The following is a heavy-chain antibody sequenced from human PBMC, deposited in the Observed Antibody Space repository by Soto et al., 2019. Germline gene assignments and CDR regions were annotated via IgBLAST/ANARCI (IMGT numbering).Heavy chain of an antibody. V-gene: IGHV3-13*01. Sequence: EVQLVECGGALVPPGGSLRLSCAASGFTFSYYDMHWVRQAEGKGLEWVAAIGTSDDTYYADSVQGRFSISREDAKDSLYLQMSSLRAEDTAVYYCARGLLGAIDYWGQGTLVTVSS. J-gene: IGHJ4*02. D-gene: IGHD3-16*01. CDR1: GFTFSYYD. CDR3: ARGLLGAIDY. CDR2: IGTSDDT.